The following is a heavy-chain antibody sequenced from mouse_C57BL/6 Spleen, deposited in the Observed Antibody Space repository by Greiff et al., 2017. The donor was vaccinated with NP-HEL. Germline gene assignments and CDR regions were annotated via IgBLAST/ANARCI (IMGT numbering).Heavy chain of an antibody. CDR2: ISNGGGST. V-gene: IGHV5-12*01. Sequence: DVHLVESGGGLVQPGGSLKLSCAASGFTFSDYYMYWVRQTPEKRLEWVAYISNGGGSTYYPDTVKGRFTISRDNAKNTLYLQMSRLKSEDTAMYYCASSYYYSNFYYAMDYWGQGTSVTVSS. J-gene: IGHJ4*01. CDR3: ASSYYYSNFYYAMDY. D-gene: IGHD2-5*01. CDR1: GFTFSDYY.